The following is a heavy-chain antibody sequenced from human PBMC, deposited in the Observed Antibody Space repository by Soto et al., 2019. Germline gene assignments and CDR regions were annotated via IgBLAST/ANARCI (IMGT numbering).Heavy chain of an antibody. Sequence: QVQLQESGPGLVKPSETLSLTCTVSGVSISSYYWSWIRQPPGKGLEWIGYIYYSGSTNNNPSLKSRVTISVDTSKNQFSLKLSSVTAADTAVYYCARVWGGAFDIWGQGTMVTVSS. V-gene: IGHV4-59*01. CDR3: ARVWGGAFDI. D-gene: IGHD3-10*01. CDR2: IYYSGST. CDR1: GVSISSYY. J-gene: IGHJ3*02.